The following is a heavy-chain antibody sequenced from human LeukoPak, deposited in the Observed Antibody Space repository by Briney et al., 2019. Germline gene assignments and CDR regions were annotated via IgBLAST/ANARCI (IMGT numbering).Heavy chain of an antibody. D-gene: IGHD6-19*01. J-gene: IGHJ4*02. CDR3: ARVGYSSGWYFDY. CDR1: GGTFSSYA. CDR2: IIPIFGTA. Sequence: GASVKVSCKASGGTFSSYAISWVRQAPGQGLEWMGGIIPIFGTANYAQKFQGRVTTTTDESTSTAYMELSSLRSEDTAVYYCARVGYSSGWYFDYWGQGTLVTVSS. V-gene: IGHV1-69*05.